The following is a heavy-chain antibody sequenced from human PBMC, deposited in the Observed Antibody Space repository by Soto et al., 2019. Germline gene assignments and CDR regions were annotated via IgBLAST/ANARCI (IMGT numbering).Heavy chain of an antibody. J-gene: IGHJ4*02. V-gene: IGHV4-34*01. Sequence: SETLSLTCAVYGGSFSGYYWSWIRQPPGKGLEWIGEINHSGSTNYNPSLKSRVTISVDTSKNQFSLKLSSVTAADTAVYYCARSGIAVAGLGYYFDYWGQGTLVTGSS. CDR2: INHSGST. D-gene: IGHD6-19*01. CDR3: ARSGIAVAGLGYYFDY. CDR1: GGSFSGYY.